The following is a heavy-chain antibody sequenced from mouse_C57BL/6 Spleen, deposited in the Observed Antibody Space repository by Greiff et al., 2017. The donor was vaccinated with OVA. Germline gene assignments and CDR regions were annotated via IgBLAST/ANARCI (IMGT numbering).Heavy chain of an antibody. J-gene: IGHJ1*03. D-gene: IGHD1-1*01. Sequence: QVQLQQPGAELVKPGASVKLSCKASGYTFTSYWMHWVKQRPGQGLEWIGMIHPNSGSTNYNEKFKSKATLTVDKSSSTAYMQLSSLTSEDSAVYYWARCDGSSYWYFDVWGTGTTVTVSS. V-gene: IGHV1-64*01. CDR2: IHPNSGST. CDR3: ARCDGSSYWYFDV. CDR1: GYTFTSYW.